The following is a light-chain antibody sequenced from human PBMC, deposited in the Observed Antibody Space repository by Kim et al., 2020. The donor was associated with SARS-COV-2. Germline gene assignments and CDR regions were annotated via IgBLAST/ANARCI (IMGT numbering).Light chain of an antibody. CDR3: LQYNNHPLT. CDR1: QDIRNY. V-gene: IGKV1-33*01. J-gene: IGKJ4*01. Sequence: DIQMTQSPSSLSASLEDRVTITCPSSQDIRNYLDWYQQKPEKAPKLQIYAASNLERGVPSRFSGTGSGTDFTFTISSLQPEDIATYYCLQYNNHPLTFGGGTKVDIK. CDR2: AAS.